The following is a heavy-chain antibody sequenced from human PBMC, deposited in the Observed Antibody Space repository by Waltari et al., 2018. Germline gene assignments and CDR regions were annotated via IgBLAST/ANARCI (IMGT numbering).Heavy chain of an antibody. J-gene: IGHJ4*02. CDR3: AGDRAIGLFFDY. Sequence: QVHLQESGQGLVKPSGTLSLTCAVSGASISGNYWWSWVRQSPEKGREWIGQVHHSGKTHYNPSLQSRVAISVDKPKNQFSLNLNSVTAADTAIYYCAGDRAIGLFFDYWGRGTLVTVSS. V-gene: IGHV4-4*02. D-gene: IGHD2-2*01. CDR1: GASISGNYW. CDR2: VHHSGKT.